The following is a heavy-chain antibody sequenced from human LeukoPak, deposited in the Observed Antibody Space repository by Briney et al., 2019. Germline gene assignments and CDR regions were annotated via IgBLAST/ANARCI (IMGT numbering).Heavy chain of an antibody. Sequence: PGGSLRLSCAASGFTFSSYAMSWVRQAPGKGLEWVSGISGSGGSSYYADSVTGRFTISRDNSKNTLYLQMNSLRAEDTAVYYCAKAVGAYYFDSWGQGTLVTVSS. CDR3: AKAVGAYYFDS. CDR2: ISGSGGSS. CDR1: GFTFSSYA. V-gene: IGHV3-23*01. D-gene: IGHD3-10*01. J-gene: IGHJ4*02.